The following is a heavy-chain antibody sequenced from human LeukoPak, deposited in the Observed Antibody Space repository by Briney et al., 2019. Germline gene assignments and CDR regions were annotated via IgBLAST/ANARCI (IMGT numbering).Heavy chain of an antibody. CDR1: GFTFSSYG. V-gene: IGHV3-33*01. CDR2: IWYDGSNK. CDR3: ARESGIAAAGTPGNYYGMDV. Sequence: GGSLRLSCAASGFTFSSYGMHWVRQAPGKGLEWVAVIWYDGSNKYYADSVKGRFTISRDNSKNTLYLQMNSLRAEDTAVYYCARESGIAAAGTPGNYYGMDVWGQGTTVTVSS. D-gene: IGHD6-13*01. J-gene: IGHJ6*02.